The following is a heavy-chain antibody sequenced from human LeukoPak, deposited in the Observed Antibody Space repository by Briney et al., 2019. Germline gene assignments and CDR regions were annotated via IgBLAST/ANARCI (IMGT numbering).Heavy chain of an antibody. V-gene: IGHV3-30-3*01. CDR1: GFTFSSYA. CDR2: ISYDGSNK. J-gene: IGHJ6*02. Sequence: PGGSLRLSCAASGFTFSSYAMHWVRQAPGKGLEWVAVISYDGSNKYYADSVKGRFTISRDNSKNTLYLQMNSLRAEDTAVYYCARVVPDYCYGMDVWGQGTTVTVSS. CDR3: ARVVPDYCYGMDV.